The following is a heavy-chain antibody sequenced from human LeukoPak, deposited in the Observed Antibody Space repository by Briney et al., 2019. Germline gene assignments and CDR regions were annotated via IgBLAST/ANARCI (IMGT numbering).Heavy chain of an antibody. D-gene: IGHD3-22*01. CDR2: ISSSRNYI. CDR1: GFTFSSYR. CDR3: ARDPYYYDSSGYYGEGFDY. V-gene: IGHV3-21*01. Sequence: PGGSLRLSCAASGFTFSSYRMNWVRQAPGKGLEWVSYISSSRNYIFYADSVKGRFTISRDNAKNSLYLQMNSLRAEDTAVYYCARDPYYYDSSGYYGEGFDYWGQGTLVTVSS. J-gene: IGHJ4*02.